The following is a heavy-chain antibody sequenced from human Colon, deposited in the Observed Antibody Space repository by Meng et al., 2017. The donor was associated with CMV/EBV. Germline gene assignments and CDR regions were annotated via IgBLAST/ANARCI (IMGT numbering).Heavy chain of an antibody. V-gene: IGHV3-23*01. CDR1: GFTFSSYA. CDR3: ASGKPIITGGPWRDTFNM. J-gene: IGHJ3*02. Sequence: GESLKISCAASGFTFSSYAMHWVRQAPGKGLEWVGGISAGGESTYYVDSVKGRFTISRDNSKNALDLDMTSLRAEDTALYYCASGKPIITGGPWRDTFNMWGQGTMVTV. D-gene: IGHD1-20*01. CDR2: ISAGGEST.